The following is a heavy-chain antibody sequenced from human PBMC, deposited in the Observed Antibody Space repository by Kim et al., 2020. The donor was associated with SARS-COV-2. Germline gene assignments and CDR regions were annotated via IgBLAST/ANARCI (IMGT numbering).Heavy chain of an antibody. CDR3: ARQLNYYGSGSYYNVGWFDP. D-gene: IGHD3-10*01. CDR2: IYPGDSDT. Sequence: GESLKISCKGSGYSFTSYWIGWVRQMPGKGLEWMGIIYPGDSDTRYSPSFQGQVTISADKSISTAYLQWSSLKASDTAMYYCARQLNYYGSGSYYNVGWFDPWGQGTLVTVSS. V-gene: IGHV5-51*01. CDR1: GYSFTSYW. J-gene: IGHJ5*02.